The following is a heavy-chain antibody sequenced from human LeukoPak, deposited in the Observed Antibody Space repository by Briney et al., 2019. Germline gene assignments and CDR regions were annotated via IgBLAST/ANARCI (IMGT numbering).Heavy chain of an antibody. V-gene: IGHV3-9*01. CDR3: AKDSRSYYGSGTQIDY. D-gene: IGHD3-10*01. J-gene: IGHJ4*02. CDR2: ISWNSGSI. CDR1: GFTFDDYA. Sequence: PGGSLRLSSAASGFTFDDYAMHWVRQAPGKGLEWVSGISWNSGSIGYADSVKGRFTISRDNAKNSLYLQMNSLRAEDTALYYCAKDSRSYYGSGTQIDYWGQGTLVTVSS.